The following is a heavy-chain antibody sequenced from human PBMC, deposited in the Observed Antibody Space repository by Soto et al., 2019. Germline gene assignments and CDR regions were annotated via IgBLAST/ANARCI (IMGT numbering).Heavy chain of an antibody. Sequence: QVQLVQSGAEVKKPGSSVKVSCKASGGTFSSYAISWVRQAPGQGLEWMGGIIPIFGTAKYAQKLQGGVTIPADKSTSTAYMERRSLRSEDTAVYYCLRGVRWCSGSSCYNAFDIWSRGTMVTVSS. CDR1: GGTFSSYA. D-gene: IGHD2-15*01. J-gene: IGHJ3*02. V-gene: IGHV1-69*06. CDR2: IIPIFGTA. CDR3: LRGVRWCSGSSCYNAFDI.